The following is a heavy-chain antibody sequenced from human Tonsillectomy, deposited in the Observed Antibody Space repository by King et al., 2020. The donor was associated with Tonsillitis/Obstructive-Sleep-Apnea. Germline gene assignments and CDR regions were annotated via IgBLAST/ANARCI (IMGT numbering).Heavy chain of an antibody. CDR1: GFTFSSYA. CDR2: INGRGSST. V-gene: IGHV3-23*04. J-gene: IGHJ4*02. CDR3: AKVPISGTHYYFDY. Sequence: VQLVESGGGLVQPGESLRLSCAASGFTFSSYAMSWVRQTPEKRLEWVSAINGRGSSTYYVDSVKGRFTISRDNSKNTLSLQMTSLRAEDTAVYYCAKVPISGTHYYFDYWGQGALVTVSS. D-gene: IGHD1-26*01.